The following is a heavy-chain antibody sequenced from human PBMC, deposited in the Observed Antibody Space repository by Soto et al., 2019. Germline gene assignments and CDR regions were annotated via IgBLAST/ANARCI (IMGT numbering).Heavy chain of an antibody. J-gene: IGHJ4*02. CDR2: IYYSGST. Sequence: SETLSLTCTVSGGSISSYYWSWIRQPPGKGLEWIGYIYYSGSTNYNPSLKSRVTISVDTSKNQFSLKLSSVTAADTAVYYCARGRYSYGYYFDYWGQGTLVTVSS. D-gene: IGHD5-18*01. CDR1: GGSISSYY. V-gene: IGHV4-59*01. CDR3: ARGRYSYGYYFDY.